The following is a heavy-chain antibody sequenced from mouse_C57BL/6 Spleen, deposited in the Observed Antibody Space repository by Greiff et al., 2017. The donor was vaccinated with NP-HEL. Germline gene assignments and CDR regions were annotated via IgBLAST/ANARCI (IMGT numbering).Heavy chain of an antibody. Sequence: EVQLQQSGPELVKPGDSVKISCKASGYSFTGYFMNWVMQSHGKSLEWMGRINPYNGDTFYNQKFKGKATLTVAKSASTAHMELRRLTSEDSAVYYCARKGDYTPFAYWGQVTLVTVSA. CDR3: ARKGDYTPFAY. V-gene: IGHV1-20*01. D-gene: IGHD2-12*01. CDR2: INPYNGDT. CDR1: GYSFTGYF. J-gene: IGHJ3*01.